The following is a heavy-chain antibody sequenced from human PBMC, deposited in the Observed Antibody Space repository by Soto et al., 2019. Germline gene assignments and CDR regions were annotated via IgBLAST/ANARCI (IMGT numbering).Heavy chain of an antibody. Sequence: PGGSLRLSCAASGFTFSSYAMHWIRQAPGKGLEWVAVISYDGGNKYYADSVKGRFTISRDNSKNTLYLQMNSLRAEDTAVYYCARDEEYYYDSSGYYDYWGQGTLVTVSS. CDR3: ARDEEYYYDSSGYYDY. D-gene: IGHD3-22*01. CDR1: GFTFSSYA. V-gene: IGHV3-30-3*01. J-gene: IGHJ4*02. CDR2: ISYDGGNK.